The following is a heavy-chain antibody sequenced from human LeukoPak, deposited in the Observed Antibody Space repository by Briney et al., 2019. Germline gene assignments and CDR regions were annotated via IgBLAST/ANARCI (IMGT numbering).Heavy chain of an antibody. V-gene: IGHV4-59*01. Sequence: SETLSLTCTVSGGSISSYYWSWIRQAPGKGLEWIGYIYYSGSTNYNPSLKSRVTISVDTSKNQFSLKLSSVTAADTAVYYCARELRYSSGLNWFDPWGQGTLVTVSS. CDR2: IYYSGST. J-gene: IGHJ5*02. CDR3: ARELRYSSGLNWFDP. CDR1: GGSISSYY. D-gene: IGHD6-19*01.